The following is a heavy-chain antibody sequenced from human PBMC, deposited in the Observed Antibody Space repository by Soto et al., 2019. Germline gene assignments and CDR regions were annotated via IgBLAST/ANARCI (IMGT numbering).Heavy chain of an antibody. CDR1: GGSISSYY. J-gene: IGHJ6*02. Sequence: SETLSLTCTVSGGSISSYYWCWIRQPAGKGLEWIGRFYPSGNINYNPSLKSRLTMSGDTSRNQFSLNLTSVTAADTAVYYCARCGLDYGMDVWGQGTTVTASS. CDR3: ARCGLDYGMDV. V-gene: IGHV4-4*07. CDR2: FYPSGNI. D-gene: IGHD3-16*01.